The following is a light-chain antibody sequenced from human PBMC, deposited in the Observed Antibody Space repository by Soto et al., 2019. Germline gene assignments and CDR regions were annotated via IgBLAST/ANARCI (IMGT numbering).Light chain of an antibody. V-gene: IGLV1-40*01. CDR2: GNS. Sequence: QPVLTQPPSVSGAPGQRVTISCTGSSSNIGAGYNVHWYQQLPGTAPKLLIYGNSIRPSGVPDRFSVSKSGTSASLAITGLQAEDEGDYYCQSYDSSRSGFWVFGGGTKLTVL. CDR1: SSNIGAGYN. CDR3: QSYDSSRSGFWV. J-gene: IGLJ3*02.